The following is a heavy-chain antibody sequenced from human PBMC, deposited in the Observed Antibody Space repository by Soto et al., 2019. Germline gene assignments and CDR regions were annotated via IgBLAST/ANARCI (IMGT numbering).Heavy chain of an antibody. J-gene: IGHJ5*02. CDR1: GFTFTSSA. V-gene: IGHV1-58*01. Sequence: QMQLVQSGPEVMKPGTSVKVSCKASGFTFTSSAVQWVRQARGQRLEWIGWIVVGSGNTNYAQKFQERVTITRDMSTSTAYMELSSLRSEDTAVYYCAAADYYGDAGWFDPWGQGTLVTVSS. CDR3: AAADYYGDAGWFDP. D-gene: IGHD3-10*01. CDR2: IVVGSGNT.